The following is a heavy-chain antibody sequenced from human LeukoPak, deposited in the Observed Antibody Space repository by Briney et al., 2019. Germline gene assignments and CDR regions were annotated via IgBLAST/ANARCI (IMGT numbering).Heavy chain of an antibody. J-gene: IGHJ4*02. CDR2: ISWNSGSI. V-gene: IGHV3-9*01. D-gene: IGHD3-22*01. CDR1: GFTFDDYA. CDR3: AKDIGYYYDSSGYPEDY. Sequence: GGSLRLSCAASGFTFDDYAMHWVRQAPGKGLEWVSGISWNSGSIGYADSVKGRFTISRDNSKNTLYPQMNSLRAEDTAVYYCAKDIGYYYDSSGYPEDYWGQGTLVTVSS.